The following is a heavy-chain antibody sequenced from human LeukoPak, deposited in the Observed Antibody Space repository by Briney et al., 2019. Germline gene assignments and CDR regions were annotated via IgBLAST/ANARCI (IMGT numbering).Heavy chain of an antibody. CDR1: GFTFSDYY. CDR3: AKDRLTYYYYGMDV. CDR2: ISSSSSYT. Sequence: GGSLRLSCAASGFTFSDYYMSWIRQAPGKGLEWVSYISSSSSYTNYADSVKGRFTISRDNAKNSLYLQMNSLRAEDTAVYYCAKDRLTYYYYGMDVWGQGTTVTVSS. V-gene: IGHV3-11*06. D-gene: IGHD2-15*01. J-gene: IGHJ6*02.